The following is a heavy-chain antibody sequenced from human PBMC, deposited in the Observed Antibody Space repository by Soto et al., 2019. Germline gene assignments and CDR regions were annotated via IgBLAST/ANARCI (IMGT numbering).Heavy chain of an antibody. CDR3: ATSTVSYVDIVSSTTRGYFDH. CDR1: GYNFNTYW. CDR2: IYPGDSDT. Sequence: PGESLKISCEGSGYNFNTYWIGWVRQMPGKGLEWMALIYPGDSDTRYSPSFEGQVTLSVDRSISTAYLQWSSLKASDTALYYCATSTVSYVDIVSSTTRGYFDHWGQGTLVTVSS. D-gene: IGHD5-12*01. J-gene: IGHJ4*02. V-gene: IGHV5-51*01.